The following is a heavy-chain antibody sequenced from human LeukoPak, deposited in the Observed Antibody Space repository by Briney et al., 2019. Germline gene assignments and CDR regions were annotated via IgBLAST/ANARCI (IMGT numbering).Heavy chain of an antibody. J-gene: IGHJ5*02. Sequence: GGSLRLFCAASGFTFSDYYMSWIRQAPGKGLEWVSYISSSGSTIYYADSVKGRFTISRDNAKNSLYLQMNSLRAEDTAVYYCARDGPRYYDSSGPTGFDPWGQGTLVTVSS. CDR2: ISSSGSTI. CDR3: ARDGPRYYDSSGPTGFDP. V-gene: IGHV3-11*01. CDR1: GFTFSDYY. D-gene: IGHD3-22*01.